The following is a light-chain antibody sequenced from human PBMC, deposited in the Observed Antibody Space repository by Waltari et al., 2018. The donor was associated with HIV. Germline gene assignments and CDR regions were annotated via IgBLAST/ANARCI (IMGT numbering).Light chain of an antibody. Sequence: EVVMTQSPATLSVSPGERAILSCRASQSVSNNLAWYQQKPGQAPRLLIYGASTRATGIPAMFSGSGSGTEFTLTISSLQSEDFAVYYCQQYNNWPPLTFGGGTKVEIK. V-gene: IGKV3-15*01. CDR1: QSVSNN. CDR3: QQYNNWPPLT. CDR2: GAS. J-gene: IGKJ4*01.